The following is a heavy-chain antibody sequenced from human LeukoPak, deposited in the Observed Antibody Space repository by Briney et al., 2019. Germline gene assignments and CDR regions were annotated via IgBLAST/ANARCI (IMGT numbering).Heavy chain of an antibody. Sequence: GGSVRVSCKAFGGTFSSYAMSWVRQAPGQGLERMGGISPIFCTANYAQKFQGRVTITTDESTSTAYMELSSLRSEDTAVYYCARGSAGGSSSYYYYYYMDVWGKGTTVTVSS. CDR2: ISPIFCTA. CDR1: GGTFSSYA. CDR3: ARGSAGGSSSYYYYYYMDV. D-gene: IGHD6-13*01. V-gene: IGHV1-69*05. J-gene: IGHJ6*03.